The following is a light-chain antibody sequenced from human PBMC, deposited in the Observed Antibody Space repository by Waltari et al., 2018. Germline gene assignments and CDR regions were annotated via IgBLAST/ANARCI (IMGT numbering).Light chain of an antibody. J-gene: IGLJ3*02. CDR2: DVH. Sequence: QSALTQPASVSGSPGQSITISCTGTSNDVGAYDCVSWYQHHPGKVPQLLIYDVHNRPSGASDRFSGSKSGNTDSLTIYGLQAGDEADYYCASKTDNAAVLFGGGTKVTVL. CDR3: ASKTDNAAVL. V-gene: IGLV2-14*03. CDR1: SNDVGAYDC.